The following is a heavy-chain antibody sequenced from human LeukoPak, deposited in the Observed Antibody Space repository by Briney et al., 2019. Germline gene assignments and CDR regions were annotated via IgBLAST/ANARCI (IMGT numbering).Heavy chain of an antibody. CDR1: GFTFSSYA. CDR2: ISYDGSNK. CDR3: ARADLDY. V-gene: IGHV3-30*04. J-gene: IGHJ4*02. Sequence: GGSLRLSCAASGFTFSSYAMHWVRQAPGKGLEWVAVISYDGSNKYYADSVKGRFTISRDNSKNTLYLQMNGLRAEDTAVYYCARADLDYWGQGTLVTVSS.